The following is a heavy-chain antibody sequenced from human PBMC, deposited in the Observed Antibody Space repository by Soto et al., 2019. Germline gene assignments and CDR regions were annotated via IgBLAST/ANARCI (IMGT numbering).Heavy chain of an antibody. V-gene: IGHV4-4*07. Sequence: QVQLQESGPGLVKPSETLSLTCTVSGDSMSKYYWSWIRQPAGKGLEWIGRIYTSGSTNYNPSLTSRVNKSIDTSNHHFSLHLKSVTAADAAVYYCARTVGAAYYFDFWGQGALVTVSS. CDR1: GDSMSKYY. J-gene: IGHJ4*02. CDR2: IYTSGST. CDR3: ARTVGAAYYFDF. D-gene: IGHD1-26*01.